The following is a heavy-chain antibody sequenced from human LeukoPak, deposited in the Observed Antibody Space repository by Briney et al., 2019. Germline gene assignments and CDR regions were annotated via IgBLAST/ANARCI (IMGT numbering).Heavy chain of an antibody. CDR1: GNTLTGDY. Sequence: ASERDSCKASGNTLTGDYFYWVRHAPGQGLEWMGWINPNTAGTNYAQKFLGGVTLTWDTSVSTAYMELTRLTSDDTAVYYCATSAGDYRAGHYYYMGVWGKGTSVTVSS. J-gene: IGHJ6*03. CDR2: INPNTAGT. D-gene: IGHD4-11*01. V-gene: IGHV1-2*02. CDR3: ATSAGDYRAGHYYYMGV.